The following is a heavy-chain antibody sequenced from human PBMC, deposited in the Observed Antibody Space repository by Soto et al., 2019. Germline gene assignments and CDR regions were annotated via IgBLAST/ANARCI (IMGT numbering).Heavy chain of an antibody. CDR1: GGSFSSYA. Sequence: SGKVSCKAAGGSFSSYAISWVRQAPGQGLEWMGGIIPIFVTANYAQTFQGRGTITSGESASTAYMELSSLRSEDRALYYCASDRIYSSGWQGDFDYWGQGTLVPGFS. V-gene: IGHV1-69*13. CDR2: IIPIFVTA. CDR3: ASDRIYSSGWQGDFDY. J-gene: IGHJ4*02. D-gene: IGHD6-19*01.